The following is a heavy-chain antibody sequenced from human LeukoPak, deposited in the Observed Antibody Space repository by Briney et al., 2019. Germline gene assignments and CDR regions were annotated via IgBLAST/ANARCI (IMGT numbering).Heavy chain of an antibody. CDR3: AKNRDSSDYPRDFDY. J-gene: IGHJ4*02. Sequence: PGGSLRLSCAASRLTFSSYGMHWVRQTPGKGLEWVAFIRHDGSYQQYADSVKGRFTVSRDNSKDTVYLQMNRLRTEDTAVYYCAKNRDSSDYPRDFDYWGQGTLVTISS. V-gene: IGHV3-30*02. CDR1: RLTFSSYG. D-gene: IGHD3-22*01. CDR2: IRHDGSYQ.